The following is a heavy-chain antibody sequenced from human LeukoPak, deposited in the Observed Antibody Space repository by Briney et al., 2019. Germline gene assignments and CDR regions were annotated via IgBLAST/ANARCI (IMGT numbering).Heavy chain of an antibody. CDR3: ARDRQRETYYMDV. D-gene: IGHD6-6*01. Sequence: GGSLRLSCAASGLTFSSYSMNWVRQAPGKGLEWVSYISSSISTIYYAYSVKGRFTISRDNAKNSLYLQMNSLRAEDTAVYYCARDRQRETYYMDVWGKGTTVTVSS. J-gene: IGHJ6*03. CDR1: GLTFSSYS. CDR2: ISSSISTI. V-gene: IGHV3-48*04.